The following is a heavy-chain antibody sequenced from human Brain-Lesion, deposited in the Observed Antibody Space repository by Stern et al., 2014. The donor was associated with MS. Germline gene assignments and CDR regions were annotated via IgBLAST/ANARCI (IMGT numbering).Heavy chain of an antibody. CDR1: GGSVSSGGYT. CDR2: IYADESS. CDR3: ARVVRFLEWVPFDP. Sequence: QLQLQESGSGLVRPSQTLSLTCTVSGGSVSSGGYTWSWLRQPPGKGLEWIGYIYADESSYYNQSLKSRVTISIDRSKNQFSLRLSSMTAADTALYYCARVVRFLEWVPFDPWGQGILVTVSS. D-gene: IGHD3-3*01. V-gene: IGHV4-30-2*01. J-gene: IGHJ5*02.